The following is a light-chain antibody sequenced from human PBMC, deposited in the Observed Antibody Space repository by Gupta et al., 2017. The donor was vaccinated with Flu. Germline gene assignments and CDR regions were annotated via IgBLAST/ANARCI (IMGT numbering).Light chain of an antibody. V-gene: IGLV3-25*02. CDR2: KDT. CDR3: QSADSDSTSPTWV. Sequence: SFELTQSPSVSVSPGQTARITCSGDALTKQYAYWYQQRSGQAPVLVIYKDTERPSGIPGRFSGSRSGTTVTLSISEVQAEDEADYYCQSADSDSTSPTWVFGGGTRLTVL. J-gene: IGLJ3*02. CDR1: ALTKQY.